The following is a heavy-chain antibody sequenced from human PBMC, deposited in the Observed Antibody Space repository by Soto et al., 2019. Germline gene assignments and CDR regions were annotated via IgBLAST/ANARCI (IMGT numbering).Heavy chain of an antibody. Sequence: QVQLVQSGAEVKKPGSSVKVSCKASGGTFSSYAISWVRQAPGQGLEWMGGIIPIFGTANYAQKFQGRVTMTADESTSTAYMERSSLRSEDTAVYYCARAIVVVPAAPYYYYGMDVWGQGTTVTVSS. V-gene: IGHV1-69*01. J-gene: IGHJ6*02. CDR1: GGTFSSYA. D-gene: IGHD2-2*01. CDR2: IIPIFGTA. CDR3: ARAIVVVPAAPYYYYGMDV.